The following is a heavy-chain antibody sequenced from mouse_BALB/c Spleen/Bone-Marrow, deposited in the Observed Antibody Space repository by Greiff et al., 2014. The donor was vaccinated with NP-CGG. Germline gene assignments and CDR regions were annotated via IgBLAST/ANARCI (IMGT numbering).Heavy chain of an antibody. D-gene: IGHD1-1*01. CDR1: GYIFTSYT. J-gene: IGHJ2*01. V-gene: IGHV1-4*02. CDR2: INPRIGYT. CDR3: SPEGTYYAYFDY. Sequence: QVQLKESAAELARPGASVKLSCKASGYIFTSYTIQWIKQRPGQGLEWIGYINPRIGYTDYNQKFKDKTTLTADKSSSTTYMQLNSLASEDSAVYYCSPEGTYYAYFDYWGQGTTLTVSS.